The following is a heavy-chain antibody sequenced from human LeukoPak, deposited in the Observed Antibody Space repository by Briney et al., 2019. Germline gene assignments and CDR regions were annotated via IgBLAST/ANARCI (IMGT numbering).Heavy chain of an antibody. CDR2: IYYSGSS. J-gene: IGHJ6*03. Sequence: SETLSLTCNVSGSSISGYHWSWIRQPPGKGLEWLGYIYYSGSSNYNPSLKSRVTISADTSKNQFSLKLSSVTAADTAVYYCARVPRSYYYYYYMDVWGKGTTVTVSS. CDR3: ARVPRSYYYYYYMDV. V-gene: IGHV4-59*01. CDR1: GSSISGYH.